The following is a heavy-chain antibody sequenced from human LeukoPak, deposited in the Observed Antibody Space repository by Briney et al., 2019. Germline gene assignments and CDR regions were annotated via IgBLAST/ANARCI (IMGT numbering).Heavy chain of an antibody. CDR3: ARRPGTKTSGGSRYDY. CDR2: IYPGDSDT. Sequence: GESLKISCKGSGYSFTSYWIGWVRQMPGKGLEWMGIIYPGDSDTRYSPPFQGQVTISADKSISTAYLQWSSLKASDTAMYYCARRPGTKTSGGSRYDYWGQGTLVTVSS. CDR1: GYSFTSYW. V-gene: IGHV5-51*01. D-gene: IGHD6-19*01. J-gene: IGHJ4*02.